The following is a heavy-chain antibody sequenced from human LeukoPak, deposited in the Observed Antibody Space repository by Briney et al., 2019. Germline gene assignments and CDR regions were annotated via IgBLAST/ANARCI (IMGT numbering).Heavy chain of an antibody. J-gene: IGHJ3*02. CDR1: GGSFSGYY. CDR2: INHSGST. V-gene: IGHV4-34*01. CDR3: ARRLKRITIFGVVKGAFDI. Sequence: SETLSLTCAVYGGSFSGYYWSWIRQPPGKGLEWIGEINHSGSTNYNPSLKSRVTISVDTSKNQFSLKLSSVTAADTAVYYCARRLKRITIFGVVKGAFDIWGQGTMVTVSS. D-gene: IGHD3-3*01.